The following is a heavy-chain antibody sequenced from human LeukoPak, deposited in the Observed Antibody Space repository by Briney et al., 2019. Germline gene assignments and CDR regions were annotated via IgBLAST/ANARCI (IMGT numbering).Heavy chain of an antibody. CDR3: ATLTTVVTAYYFDY. D-gene: IGHD4-23*01. CDR2: IYHSGST. Sequence: SETLSLTYTVSGGSINSYYWSWIRQPPGKGLEWIGYIYHSGSTDYNPSIKSRVTISVDTSKSQFSLKLTSVTAADTAVYYCATLTTVVTAYYFDYWGQGTLVTVSS. J-gene: IGHJ4*02. V-gene: IGHV4-4*09. CDR1: GGSINSYY.